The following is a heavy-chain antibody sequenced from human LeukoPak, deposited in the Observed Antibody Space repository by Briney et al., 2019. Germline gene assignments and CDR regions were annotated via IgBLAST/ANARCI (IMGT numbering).Heavy chain of an antibody. CDR2: ISYDGSNK. CDR3: ARDLNYGGNYY. V-gene: IGHV3-30-3*01. CDR1: EFTFSDYY. D-gene: IGHD4-23*01. J-gene: IGHJ4*02. Sequence: GGSLRLSCAASEFTFSDYYMSWIRQAPGKGLEWVAAISYDGSNKYYADSVKGRFTISRDNSKNTLYLQMNSLRAEDTAVYYCARDLNYGGNYYWGQGTLVTVSS.